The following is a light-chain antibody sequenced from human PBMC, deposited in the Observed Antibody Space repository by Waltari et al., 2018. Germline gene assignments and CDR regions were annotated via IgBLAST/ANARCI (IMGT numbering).Light chain of an antibody. CDR2: EVS. CDR1: QNIRTR. Sequence: DVQMTQSPSSLSASIADRVTSTCRASQNIRTRLIWYQQKPGRAPKVLIYEVSNLQSGVPSRFSGTGSGTDFTLTISSPQPEDSATYYCQQSSHIPYTFGQGTKLEIK. CDR3: QQSSHIPYT. V-gene: IGKV1-39*01. J-gene: IGKJ2*01.